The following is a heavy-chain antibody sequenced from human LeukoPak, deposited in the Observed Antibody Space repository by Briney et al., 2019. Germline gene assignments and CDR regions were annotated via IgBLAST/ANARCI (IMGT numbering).Heavy chain of an antibody. D-gene: IGHD6-13*01. V-gene: IGHV4-61*02. Sequence: SETLSLTCTVSGGSISSGSYYWGWIRQPPGKGLEWIGRIYTGGSTYYNPSLKSRVTISVDTSKNQFSLKLSSVTAADTAVYYCARVLAAAGNNWFDPWGQGTLVTVSS. CDR1: GGSISSGSYY. CDR2: IYTGGST. CDR3: ARVLAAAGNNWFDP. J-gene: IGHJ5*02.